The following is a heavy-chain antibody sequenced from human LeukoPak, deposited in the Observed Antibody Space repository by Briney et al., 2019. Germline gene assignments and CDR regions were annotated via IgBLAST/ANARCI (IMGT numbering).Heavy chain of an antibody. J-gene: IGHJ6*02. CDR3: ARDRIAAAAHSYYYGTDV. V-gene: IGHV4-31*03. Sequence: PSETLSLTCTVSGGSISSGGYYWSWIRQHPGKGLEWNGYIYYSGSTYYNPSLKSRVTISVDTSKNQFSLKLSSVTAADTAVYYCARDRIAAAAHSYYYGTDVWGQGTTVTVSS. CDR1: GGSISSGGYY. D-gene: IGHD6-13*01. CDR2: IYYSGST.